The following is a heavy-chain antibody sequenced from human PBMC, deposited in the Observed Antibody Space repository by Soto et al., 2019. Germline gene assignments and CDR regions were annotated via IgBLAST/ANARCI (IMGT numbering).Heavy chain of an antibody. CDR3: VRGVGGLTIFGVVSYYFDY. CDR2: INPNSGST. V-gene: IGHV1-8*02. Sequence: GASVKVSCKASGYTFSSYYIHWVRQAPGQGLEWIGRINPNSGSTNYAQNFKGRVTMTRNTSISTAYMELSSLRSEDTAVYYCVRGVGGLTIFGVVSYYFDYWGQGTLVTVSS. CDR1: GYTFSSYY. D-gene: IGHD3-3*01. J-gene: IGHJ4*02.